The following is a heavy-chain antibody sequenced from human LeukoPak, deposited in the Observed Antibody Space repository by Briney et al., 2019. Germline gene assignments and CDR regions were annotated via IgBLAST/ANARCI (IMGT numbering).Heavy chain of an antibody. CDR2: IAHIGSA. J-gene: IGHJ4*02. CDR3: ASLPWGPYIVVAPSAIRYSCDY. V-gene: IGHV4-38-2*01. D-gene: IGHD2-2*01. CDR1: GYSISRGYY. Sequence: SGTLALTGAVSGYSISRGYYWGWIRQPPGKGLGWVGRIAHIGSAHYNPSPKGRVTISADTAKNQFSLTLSSVTAADTPVYYCASLPWGPYIVVAPSAIRYSCDYCGQAPLVIVSS.